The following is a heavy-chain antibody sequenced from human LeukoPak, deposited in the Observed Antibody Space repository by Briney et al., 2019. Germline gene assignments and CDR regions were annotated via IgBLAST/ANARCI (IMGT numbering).Heavy chain of an antibody. J-gene: IGHJ4*02. CDR2: ISSSSSYI. CDR1: GFNFSSYS. CDR3: ARDTRYGYYYDSSGYDHSFDY. Sequence: PGGSLRLSCAASGFNFSSYSMNWVRQAPGKGLEWVSSISSSSSYIYYADSVKGRFTISRDNAKNSLYLQMNSLRAEDTAVYYCARDTRYGYYYDSSGYDHSFDYWGQGTLVTVSS. D-gene: IGHD3-22*01. V-gene: IGHV3-21*01.